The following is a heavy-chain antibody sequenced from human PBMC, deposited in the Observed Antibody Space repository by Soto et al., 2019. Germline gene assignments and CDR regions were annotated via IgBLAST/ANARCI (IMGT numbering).Heavy chain of an antibody. Sequence: PSETLSLTCSVSGGSISGSYWSWIRQSPGKGLEWLGYVYYTGSTNYSPSLWSRVSISVDTSKNEFSLRLSSVTAADTAVYFCARSVAVPGAHIDYWGQGTQVTVSS. V-gene: IGHV4-59*01. D-gene: IGHD6-19*01. CDR2: VYYTGST. J-gene: IGHJ4*02. CDR3: ARSVAVPGAHIDY. CDR1: GGSISGSY.